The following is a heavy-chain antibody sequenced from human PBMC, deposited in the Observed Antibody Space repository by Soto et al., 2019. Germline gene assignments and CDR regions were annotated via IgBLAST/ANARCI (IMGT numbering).Heavy chain of an antibody. J-gene: IGHJ6*02. CDR1: GYTFTSYY. V-gene: IGHV1-46*01. Sequence: GASVKVSCKASGYTFTSYYMHWVRQAPGQGLEWMGIINPSGGSTSYAQKFQGRVTMTRDTSTSTVYMELSSLRSEDTAVYYCAREYSGYSNYLFVRGPSGRDYYYYYGMDVWGQGTTVTVSS. D-gene: IGHD4-4*01. CDR3: AREYSGYSNYLFVRGPSGRDYYYYYGMDV. CDR2: INPSGGST.